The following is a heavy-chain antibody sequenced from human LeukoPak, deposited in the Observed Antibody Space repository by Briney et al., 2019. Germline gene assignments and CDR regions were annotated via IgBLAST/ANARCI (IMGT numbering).Heavy chain of an antibody. V-gene: IGHV3-53*01. J-gene: IGHJ4*02. D-gene: IGHD3-22*01. CDR2: IYSGGST. CDR3: AREASYYYDSSGYPDY. Sequence: PGGSLRLSCAASGFTVSSNYMSWVRQAPGKGLEWVSVIYSGGSTYYADSVKGRFTISRDNSKNSLYLQMNSLRAEDTAVYYCAREASYYYDSSGYPDYWGQGTLVTVSS. CDR1: GFTVSSNY.